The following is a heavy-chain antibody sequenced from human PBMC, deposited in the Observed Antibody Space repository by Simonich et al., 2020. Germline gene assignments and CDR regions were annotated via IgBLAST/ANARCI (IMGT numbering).Heavy chain of an antibody. CDR2: ISAYNVNT. CDR3: ARASRGTWWYYYFDY. D-gene: IGHD2-15*01. V-gene: IGHV1-18*01. Sequence: QVQLVQSGAEVKKPGASVKVSCKASGYTFTSYGISWVRQAPGKGLEWMGWISAYNVNTNYAQKLQGRVTMTTDTSTSTAYMELRSLRSDDTAVYYCARASRGTWWYYYFDYWGQGTLVTVSS. CDR1: GYTFTSYG. J-gene: IGHJ4*02.